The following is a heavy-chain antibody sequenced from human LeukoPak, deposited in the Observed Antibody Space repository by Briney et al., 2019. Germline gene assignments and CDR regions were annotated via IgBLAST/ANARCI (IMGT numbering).Heavy chain of an antibody. D-gene: IGHD6-19*01. Sequence: SEALSLTCTVSGGSISSYYWSWIRQPAGKGLEWIGRIYTSGSTNYNPSLKSRVTMSVDTSKNQFSLELSSVTAADTAVYYCARTPIAVAGTGVNWFDPWGQGTLVTVSS. CDR1: GGSISSYY. CDR2: IYTSGST. V-gene: IGHV4-4*07. CDR3: ARTPIAVAGTGVNWFDP. J-gene: IGHJ5*02.